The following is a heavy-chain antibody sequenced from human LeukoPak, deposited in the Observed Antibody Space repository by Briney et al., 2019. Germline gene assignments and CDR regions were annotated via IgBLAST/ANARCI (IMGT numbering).Heavy chain of an antibody. CDR2: ITPVIETA. D-gene: IGHD3-10*01. J-gene: IGHJ5*02. Sequence: SVNVSCKPSGGAFPSQMFSWVGQAPGHGLEWIGKITPVIETAKYAQTFQGRVSIYTDKDTTTVYMDLSGLRPDDTADYYCARVDLRGSNYNWFDPWGQGTRVIVSS. CDR3: ARVDLRGSNYNWFDP. V-gene: IGHV1-69*08. CDR1: GGAFPSQM.